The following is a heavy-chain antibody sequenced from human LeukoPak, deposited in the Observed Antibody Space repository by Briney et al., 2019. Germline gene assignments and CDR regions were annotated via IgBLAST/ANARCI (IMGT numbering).Heavy chain of an antibody. Sequence: SETLSLTCTVSGYSISSGYYWGWIRQPPGKGLEWIGSSYHSGSTYYNPSLKSRVTISVYTSKNQFSLKLSSVTAADTAVYYCARELELLDAFDIWGQGTMVTVSS. V-gene: IGHV4-38-2*02. J-gene: IGHJ3*02. CDR3: ARELELLDAFDI. D-gene: IGHD2-21*02. CDR1: GYSISSGYY. CDR2: SYHSGST.